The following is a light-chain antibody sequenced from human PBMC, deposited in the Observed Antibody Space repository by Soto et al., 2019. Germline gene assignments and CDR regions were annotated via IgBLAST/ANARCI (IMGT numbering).Light chain of an antibody. Sequence: QSALTQPASVSGSPGQSITISCTGTSSDVGGYNYVSWYQQHPGKAPXLLMYXXXXRXXGXSXXFSGSKSGXXXXXTXSGLQAEDEADYYCSSYTSSSIDYVFGTGTKLTVL. J-gene: IGLJ1*01. CDR2: XXX. CDR1: SSDVGGYNY. CDR3: SSYTSSSIDYV. V-gene: IGLV2-14*01.